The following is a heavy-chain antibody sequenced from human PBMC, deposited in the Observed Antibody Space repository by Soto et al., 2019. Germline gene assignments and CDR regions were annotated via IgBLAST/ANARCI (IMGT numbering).Heavy chain of an antibody. CDR1: GGSFSGYY. V-gene: IGHV4-34*01. Sequence: SETLSLTCAVYGGSFSGYYWSWIRQPPGKGLEWIGEINHSGTTNYNPSLKSRVTISLDTSKKQFSLKLSSVTAADTAVYYCASLPEGTDNTNAFDIWGQGTMVTVSS. CDR2: INHSGTT. D-gene: IGHD1-1*01. J-gene: IGHJ3*02. CDR3: ASLPEGTDNTNAFDI.